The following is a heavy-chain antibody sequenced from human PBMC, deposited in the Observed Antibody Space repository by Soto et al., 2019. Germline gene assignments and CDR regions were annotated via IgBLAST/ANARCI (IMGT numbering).Heavy chain of an antibody. V-gene: IGHV1-69*12. CDR2: IIPIFGTA. CDR1: GGTFSSYA. J-gene: IGHJ2*01. Sequence: QVQLVQSGAEVKKPGSSVKVSCKASGGTFSSYAISWVRQAPGQGLAWMGGIIPIFGTANYAQKFQGRVTTTADESTSTAYMDLSSLISEYTAVYYFARVVTVEKAFHYWYFDLWGRGTLVTVSS. CDR3: ARVVTVEKAFHYWYFDL. D-gene: IGHD3-16*01.